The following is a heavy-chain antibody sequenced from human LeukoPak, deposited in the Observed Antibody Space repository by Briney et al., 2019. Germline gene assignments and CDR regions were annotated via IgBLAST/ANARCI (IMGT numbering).Heavy chain of an antibody. Sequence: GGSLRLSCAASGFTFSGYWMSWVRQSPEKGLQWVANIKQDGSEKYYVDSVKGRFTISRDNAKNSLYLQMNSLRAEDTAVYYCVKYSSGWYYPHFDFWGQGTLVTVSS. J-gene: IGHJ4*02. CDR1: GFTFSGYW. D-gene: IGHD6-19*01. CDR2: IKQDGSEK. CDR3: VKYSSGWYYPHFDF. V-gene: IGHV3-7*01.